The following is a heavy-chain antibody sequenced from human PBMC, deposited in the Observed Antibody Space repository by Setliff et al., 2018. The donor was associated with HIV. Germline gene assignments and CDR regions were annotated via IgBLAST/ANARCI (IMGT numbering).Heavy chain of an antibody. CDR3: ARDPGGLYCTSASCQGGCFDP. CDR1: GGSITAPYNY. Sequence: KTSETLSLTCTVSGGSITAPYNYWSWIRQPPGKGLEWVGYVSYSGATYYNPSLKTRAAISVDTSKNQFSLNLNSVPAADTAVYYCARDPGGLYCTSASCQGGCFDPWGQGTLVTVSS. CDR2: VSYSGAT. V-gene: IGHV4-30-4*02. D-gene: IGHD2-2*01. J-gene: IGHJ5*02.